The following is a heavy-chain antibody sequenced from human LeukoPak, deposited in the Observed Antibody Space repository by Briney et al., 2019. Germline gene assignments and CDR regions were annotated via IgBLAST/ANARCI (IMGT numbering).Heavy chain of an antibody. CDR1: GGSFRGYY. V-gene: IGHV4-34*01. D-gene: IGHD6-13*01. CDR2: INHSGST. Sequence: TSETLSLTCAVYGGSFRGYYWSWIRQPPGKGLEWIGEINHSGSTNYNPSLKSRVTISVDTSKNQFSLKLSSVTAADTAVYYCARLPRGKQQLVLGAGYYYYYYMDVWGKGTTVTVSS. J-gene: IGHJ6*03. CDR3: ARLPRGKQQLVLGAGYYYYYYMDV.